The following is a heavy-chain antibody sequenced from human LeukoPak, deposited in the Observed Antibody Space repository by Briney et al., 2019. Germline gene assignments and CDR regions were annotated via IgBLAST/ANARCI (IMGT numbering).Heavy chain of an antibody. CDR2: ISGSGGST. CDR1: GFTFSSYA. J-gene: IGHJ5*02. CDR3: AKASDILTGYSFKWFDP. V-gene: IGHV3-23*01. D-gene: IGHD3-9*01. Sequence: GGSLRLSCAASGFTFSSYAMSWVRQAPGKGLEWVSAISGSGGSTHYADSVKGRFTISRDNSKNTLYLQMNSLRAEDTAVYYCAKASDILTGYSFKWFDPWGQGTLVTVSS.